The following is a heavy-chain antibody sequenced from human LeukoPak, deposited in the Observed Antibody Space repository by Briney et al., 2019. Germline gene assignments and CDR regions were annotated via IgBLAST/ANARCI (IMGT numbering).Heavy chain of an antibody. V-gene: IGHV3-48*03. CDR2: ISSSGSTI. CDR3: AKESGYSYGYNFDY. CDR1: GFTFSSYE. J-gene: IGHJ4*02. Sequence: GGSLRLSCAASGFTFSSYEMNWVRQAPGKGLEWVSYISSSGSTIYYADSVKGRFTISRDNAKNSLYLQMNSLRAEDTAVYYCAKESGYSYGYNFDYWGQGTLVTVSS. D-gene: IGHD5-18*01.